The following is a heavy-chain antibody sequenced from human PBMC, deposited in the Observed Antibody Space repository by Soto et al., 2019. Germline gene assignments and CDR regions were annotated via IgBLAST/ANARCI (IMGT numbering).Heavy chain of an antibody. CDR1: GFNFRNYW. CDR3: ARDQRELLTVGYNYYGMDV. J-gene: IGHJ6*02. CDR2: ISSDGSST. Sequence: EVQLVESGGGLVQPGGSLRLSCEASGFNFRNYWMHWVRQAPGKGLVWVSRISSDGSSTNYADSVKGRLTISRDNAKNTLYVQMDSLTVEDTAVYFCARDQRELLTVGYNYYGMDVWGQGTTVTVSS. D-gene: IGHD1-1*01. V-gene: IGHV3-74*01.